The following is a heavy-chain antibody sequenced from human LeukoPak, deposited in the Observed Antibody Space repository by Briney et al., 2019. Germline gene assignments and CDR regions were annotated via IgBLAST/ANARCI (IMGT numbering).Heavy chain of an antibody. CDR1: GGSFSGYY. J-gene: IGHJ4*02. CDR2: INHSGST. D-gene: IGHD5-18*01. Sequence: PSETLSLTCAVYGGSFSGYYWSWIRQPPGKGLEWIGEINHSGSTNYNPSLKSRVTISVDTSKNQFSLKLSSVTAADTAVYYCARNPYSYGYMRFGYWGQGTLVTVSS. CDR3: ARNPYSYGYMRFGY. V-gene: IGHV4-34*01.